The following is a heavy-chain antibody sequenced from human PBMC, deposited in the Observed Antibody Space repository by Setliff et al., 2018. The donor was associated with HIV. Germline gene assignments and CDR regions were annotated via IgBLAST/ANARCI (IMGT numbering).Heavy chain of an antibody. CDR2: SIPMYGTS. J-gene: IGHJ4*02. CDR1: GGTFSSYA. Sequence: SVKVSCKASGGTFSSYAISWVRQAPGQGLGWMGGSIPMYGTSNYAQKFQGRVTITTDESTSTAYMELSRLRSDDTAVYYCARSPRYSSGWYDSYFDQWGQGTLVTVSS. D-gene: IGHD6-19*01. CDR3: ARSPRYSSGWYDSYFDQ. V-gene: IGHV1-69*05.